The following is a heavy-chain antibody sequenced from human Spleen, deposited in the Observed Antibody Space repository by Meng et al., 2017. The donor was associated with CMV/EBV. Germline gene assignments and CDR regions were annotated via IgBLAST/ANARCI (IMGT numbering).Heavy chain of an antibody. V-gene: IGHV4-31*03. CDR3: ARDDSYGALDY. D-gene: IGHD4-17*01. J-gene: IGHJ4*02. CDR2: IYYSGST. Sequence: CTVSGGSISSGGYYWSWIRQHPGKGLEWIGYIYYSGSTYYNLSLKSRVTISVDTSKNQFSLKLSSVTAADTAVYYCARDDSYGALDYWGQGTLVTVS. CDR1: GGSISSGGYY.